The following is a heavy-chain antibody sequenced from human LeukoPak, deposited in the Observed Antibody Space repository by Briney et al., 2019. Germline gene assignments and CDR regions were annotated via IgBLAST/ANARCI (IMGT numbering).Heavy chain of an antibody. D-gene: IGHD6-19*01. Sequence: GGSLRLSCAASGSTFSSNWIRWVRQAPGKGLVWVSRISKDGSSTSYADSVKGRFTISRDNAKNTLYLQMSSLRAEDTAVYYCAASMAGFNWFDPWGQGTLVTVSS. CDR1: GSTFSSNW. CDR3: AASMAGFNWFDP. V-gene: IGHV3-74*01. CDR2: ISKDGSST. J-gene: IGHJ5*02.